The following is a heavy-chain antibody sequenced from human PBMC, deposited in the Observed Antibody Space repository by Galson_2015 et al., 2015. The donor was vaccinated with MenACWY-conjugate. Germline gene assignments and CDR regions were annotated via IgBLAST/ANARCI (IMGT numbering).Heavy chain of an antibody. V-gene: IGHV4-39*07. Sequence: SETLSLTCHVSGGSISSTNYYWGWIRQSPGRGLEWIGSIYYSGSTYYNPSLKSRVTISVDTSKNQFSLKLSSVTAADTAVYYCARSFDPGNSRDGFTKYYFDYWGQAPLVTVSS. J-gene: IGHJ4*02. CDR3: ARSFDPGNSRDGFTKYYFDY. CDR2: IYYSGST. D-gene: IGHD5-24*01. CDR1: GGSISSTNYY.